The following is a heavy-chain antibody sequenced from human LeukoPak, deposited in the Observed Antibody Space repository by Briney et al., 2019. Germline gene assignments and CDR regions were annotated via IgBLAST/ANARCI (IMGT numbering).Heavy chain of an antibody. CDR3: ARGHGSGSSYYYYGMDV. J-gene: IGHJ6*02. CDR1: GYSISSGYY. D-gene: IGHD3-10*01. V-gene: IGHV4-38-2*02. Sequence: SETLSLTCTVSGYSISSGYYWGWIRQPPGKGLEWIGSIYHSGSTYYNPSLKSRVTISVDTSKNQFSLKLSSVTAADTAVYYCARGHGSGSSYYYYGMDVWGQGTTVIVSS. CDR2: IYHSGST.